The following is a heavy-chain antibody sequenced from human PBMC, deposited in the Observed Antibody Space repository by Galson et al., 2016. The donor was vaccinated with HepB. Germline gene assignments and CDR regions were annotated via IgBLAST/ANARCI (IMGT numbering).Heavy chain of an antibody. J-gene: IGHJ5*02. D-gene: IGHD6-19*01. CDR2: INHRGST. Sequence: SETLSLTCAVSGGSFSGYYWSWIRQPPGKGLEWIGKINHRGSTDYNPSLKSRVTISVDTSKNQFSLKLSSVTAADTAVYYCARGIAVAGFGSLWAPHHWFDPWGQGTLVTVSS. V-gene: IGHV4-34*01. CDR3: ARGIAVAGFGSLWAPHHWFDP. CDR1: GGSFSGYY.